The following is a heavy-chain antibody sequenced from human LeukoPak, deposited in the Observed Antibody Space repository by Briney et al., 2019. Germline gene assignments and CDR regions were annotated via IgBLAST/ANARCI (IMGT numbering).Heavy chain of an antibody. CDR2: IWYDGSKK. CDR1: GFTFSSNG. Sequence: GRSLRLSCAASGFTFSSNGVLWARQVPGKGLEWVAVIWYDGSKKYYADSAKGRFTISRDNSKNTLYLQMNSLRAEDTAVYYCARLLGSYFDYWGQGTLVTVSS. J-gene: IGHJ4*02. CDR3: ARLLGSYFDY. D-gene: IGHD7-27*01. V-gene: IGHV3-33*01.